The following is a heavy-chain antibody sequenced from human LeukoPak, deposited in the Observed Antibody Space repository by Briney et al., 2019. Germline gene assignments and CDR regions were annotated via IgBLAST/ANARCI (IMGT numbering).Heavy chain of an antibody. CDR3: ARGGYCSSTTCYLSDAFDI. CDR2: ISSSSSTV. CDR1: GFTFSSYS. J-gene: IGHJ3*02. D-gene: IGHD2-2*01. V-gene: IGHV3-48*01. Sequence: GGSLRLSCAASGFTFSSYSMNWVRQAPGKGLEWVSYISSSSSTVYYADSVKGRFTISRDKAKNSLYLQVSSLRAEDTAVYYCARGGYCSSTTCYLSDAFDIWGQGTMVTVSS.